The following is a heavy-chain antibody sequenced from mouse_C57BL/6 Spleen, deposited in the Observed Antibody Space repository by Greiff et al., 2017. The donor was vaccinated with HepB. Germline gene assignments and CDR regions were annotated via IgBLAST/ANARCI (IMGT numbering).Heavy chain of an antibody. V-gene: IGHV5-4*03. D-gene: IGHD1-1*01. CDR1: GFTFSSYA. J-gene: IGHJ4*01. CDR2: ISDGGSYT. CDR3: ARGGRYYGSSFYYAMDY. Sequence: LVESGGGLVKPGGSLKLSCAASGFTFSSYAMSWVRQTPEKRLEWVATISDGGSYTYYPDNVKGRFTISRDNAKNNLYLQMSHLKSEDTAMYYCARGGRYYGSSFYYAMDYWGQGTSVTVSS.